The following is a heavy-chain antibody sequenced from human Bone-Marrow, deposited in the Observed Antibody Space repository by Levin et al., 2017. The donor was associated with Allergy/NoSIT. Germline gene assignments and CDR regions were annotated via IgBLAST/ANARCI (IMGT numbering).Heavy chain of an antibody. CDR3: ARKSDYFDS. CDR1: GGSINTDGYS. V-gene: IGHV4-30-2*01. Sequence: ASETLSLTCDVSGGSINTDGYSWSWIRQPPGTGLEWIGNIFPVGSTTYNPSLRSRATMSIDRSTNQFSLDLRSVTAADTAVYYCARKSDYFDSWGQGTLVTVSS. J-gene: IGHJ4*02. CDR2: IFPVGST.